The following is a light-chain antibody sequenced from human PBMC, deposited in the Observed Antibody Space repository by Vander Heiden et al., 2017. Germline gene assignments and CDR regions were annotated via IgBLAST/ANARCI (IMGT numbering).Light chain of an antibody. J-gene: IGKJ4*01. V-gene: IGKV1-39*01. Sequence: DIQMTQSPSSLYASLGDRVTITCRASQSISGYLNWYQQKPGKAPKFLIYAASSLQSGVPSRFSGSGSGTDFTLTISSLQPEDFATYYCQQSYSTPLTFGGGTKVEIK. CDR3: QQSYSTPLT. CDR2: AAS. CDR1: QSISGY.